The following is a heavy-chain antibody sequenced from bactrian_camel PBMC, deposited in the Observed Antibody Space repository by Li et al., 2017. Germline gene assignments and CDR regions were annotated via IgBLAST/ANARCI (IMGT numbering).Heavy chain of an antibody. Sequence: HVQLVESGGGLVQPGGSLRLSCTASGFTASSYWMYWVRQTPGSGIEWVSTIKSGDGATYYADSVKGRFTISRDNAKNTLYLQLNSLKTEDTAMYYCAMGRDPGVYEYNYWGQGTQVTVS. CDR3: AMGRDPGVYEYNY. D-gene: IGHD3*01. V-gene: IGHV3S1*01. J-gene: IGHJ4*01. CDR1: GFTASSYW. CDR2: IKSGDGAT.